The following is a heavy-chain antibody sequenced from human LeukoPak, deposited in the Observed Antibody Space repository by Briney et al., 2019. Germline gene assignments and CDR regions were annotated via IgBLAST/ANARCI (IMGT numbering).Heavy chain of an antibody. J-gene: IGHJ4*02. D-gene: IGHD6-6*01. CDR1: GYTFTSYF. V-gene: IGHV1-46*01. CDR2: INPSGGST. Sequence: ASVKVSCTAFGYTFTSYFMHWVRQAPGQGLEWMGIINPSGGSTSYAQKFQGRVTMTRDTSTSTVYMELSSLRSEDTAVYYCARTAGRTFDYWGQGTLVTVSS. CDR3: ARTAGRTFDY.